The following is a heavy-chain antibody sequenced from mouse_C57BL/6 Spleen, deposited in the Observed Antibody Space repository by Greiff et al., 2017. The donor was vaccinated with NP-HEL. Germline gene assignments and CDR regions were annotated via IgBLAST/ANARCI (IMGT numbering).Heavy chain of an antibody. CDR2: ISSGGSYT. J-gene: IGHJ2*01. CDR3: ARHIGAWKYFDY. CDR1: GFTFSSYG. Sequence: EVQRVESGGDLVKPGGSLKLSCAASGFTFSSYGMSWVRQTPDKRLEWVATISSGGSYTYYPDSVKGRFTISRDNAKNTLYLQMSSLKSEDTAMYYCARHIGAWKYFDYWGQGTTLTVSS. D-gene: IGHD2-14*01. V-gene: IGHV5-6*01.